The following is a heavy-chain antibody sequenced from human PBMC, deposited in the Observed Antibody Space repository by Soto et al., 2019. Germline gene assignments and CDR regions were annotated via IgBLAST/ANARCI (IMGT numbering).Heavy chain of an antibody. CDR3: ARTLRGRGVKYFDD. V-gene: IGHV6-1*01. J-gene: IGHJ4*02. CDR1: GDSVPNNSVA. CDR2: TYYRSKWHY. D-gene: IGHD3-10*01. Sequence: SQTLSLTCAISGDSVPNNSVALNWVRQSPSRGLEWLGRTYYRSKWHYDYAPSVRSRITINPDTSKNHFSLQLNSVSPEDAAVYYCARTLRGRGVKYFDDWGQGTLVTVSS.